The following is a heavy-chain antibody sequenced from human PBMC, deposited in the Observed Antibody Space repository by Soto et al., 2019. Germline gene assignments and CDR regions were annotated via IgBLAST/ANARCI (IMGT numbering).Heavy chain of an antibody. CDR2: IWYDGSNQ. CDR1: GFTFSNYG. V-gene: IGHV3-33*01. D-gene: IGHD5-18*01. J-gene: IGHJ4*02. CDR3: ARGGPYTYGTYYFDY. Sequence: QVQLVESGGGVVQPGRSLRLSCAASGFTFSNYGMHGVRQAPGKGLEWVAVIWYDGSNQYYGDSVKGRFIISRDSSRDTLYLQMNSLTAEDTAVYYCARGGPYTYGTYYFDYWGQGTPVTVSS.